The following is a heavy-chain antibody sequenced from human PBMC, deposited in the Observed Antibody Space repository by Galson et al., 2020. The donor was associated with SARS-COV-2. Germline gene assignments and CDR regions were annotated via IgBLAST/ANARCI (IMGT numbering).Heavy chain of an antibody. D-gene: IGHD3-22*01. CDR2: ISYDGSNK. CDR3: ARDGGGYLNY. Sequence: SCAASGFTFSSYAMHWVRQAPGKGLEWVAVISYDGSNKYYADSVKGRFTISRDNSKNTLYLQMNSLRAEDTAVYYCARDGGGYLNYWGQGTLVTVSS. CDR1: GFTFSSYA. J-gene: IGHJ4*02. V-gene: IGHV3-30-3*01.